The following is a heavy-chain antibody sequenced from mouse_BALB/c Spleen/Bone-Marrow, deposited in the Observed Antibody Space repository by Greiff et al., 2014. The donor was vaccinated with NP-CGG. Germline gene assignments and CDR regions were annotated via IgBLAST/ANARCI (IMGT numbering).Heavy chain of an antibody. D-gene: IGHD1-1*01. CDR1: GYTFTSYW. CDR2: IYPGDGDT. Sequence: VQLQQSGAELARPGASVKLSCKASGYTFTSYWMQWIKQRPGQGLEWIGAIYPGDGDTRFTQKFKGKATLTADKSSSTAYMQLSSLASEDSAVYYCARASHYYGSSYGAMDYWGQGTSVTVSS. J-gene: IGHJ4*01. V-gene: IGHV1-87*01. CDR3: ARASHYYGSSYGAMDY.